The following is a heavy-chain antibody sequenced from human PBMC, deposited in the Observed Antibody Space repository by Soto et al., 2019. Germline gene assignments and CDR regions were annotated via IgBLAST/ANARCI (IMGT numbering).Heavy chain of an antibody. J-gene: IGHJ5*02. V-gene: IGHV4-59*01. Sequence: SETLSLTCTVSGGSISSYYWSWIRQPPGKGLEWIGYIYYSGSTNYNPSLKSRVTISVDTSKNQFSLKLSSVTAADTAVYYCARDYGDYGGVFDPWGQGTLVTVSS. CDR2: IYYSGST. CDR1: GGSISSYY. D-gene: IGHD4-17*01. CDR3: ARDYGDYGGVFDP.